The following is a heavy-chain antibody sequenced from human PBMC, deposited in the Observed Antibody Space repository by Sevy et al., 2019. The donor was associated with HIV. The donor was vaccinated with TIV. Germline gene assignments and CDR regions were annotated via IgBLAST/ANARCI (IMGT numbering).Heavy chain of an antibody. J-gene: IGHJ4*02. Sequence: GGSLRLSCAASGFTFSNAWMSWVRQAPGKGLEWVGRIKSKTDGGKTDYAAPVKGRFTISTEDSKNTLYLQMNSLKTDETAIYYCTTDSKNRGISALLDYWGQGTLVTVSS. D-gene: IGHD3-10*01. CDR2: IKSKTDGGKT. CDR3: TTDSKNRGISALLDY. CDR1: GFTFSNAW. V-gene: IGHV3-15*01.